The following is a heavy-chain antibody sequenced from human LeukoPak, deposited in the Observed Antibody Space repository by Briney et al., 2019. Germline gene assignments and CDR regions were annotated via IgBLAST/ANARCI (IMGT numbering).Heavy chain of an antibody. V-gene: IGHV1-2*02. CDR3: ARDPLYDSSGYYFYDDGALDY. Sequence: ASVKVSCKASGYTFTGYYMHWVRQAPGQGLEWMGWINPNSGGTNYAQKFQGRVTMTRDTSISTAYMELSRLRSDDTAVYYCARDPLYDSSGYYFYDDGALDYWGQGTLVTVSS. CDR1: GYTFTGYY. CDR2: INPNSGGT. J-gene: IGHJ4*02. D-gene: IGHD3-22*01.